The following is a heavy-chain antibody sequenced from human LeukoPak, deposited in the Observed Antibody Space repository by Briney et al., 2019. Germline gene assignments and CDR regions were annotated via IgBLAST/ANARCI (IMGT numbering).Heavy chain of an antibody. J-gene: IGHJ4*02. D-gene: IGHD2-2*01. CDR1: GFTFSSYA. CDR3: TKDHPDCRGTSCLLFDY. CDR2: ITSGGGST. V-gene: IGHV3-23*01. Sequence: PGGSLRLSCAASGFTFSSYAMSWVRQAPGKGLEWVSTITSGGGSTYYADSVKGRFTISRDNSKNTLYLQMNSLRAEDTAVFYCTKDHPDCRGTSCLLFDYRGQGTLVTVSS.